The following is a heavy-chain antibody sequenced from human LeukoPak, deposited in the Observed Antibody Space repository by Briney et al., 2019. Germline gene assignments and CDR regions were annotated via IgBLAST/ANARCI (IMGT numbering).Heavy chain of an antibody. D-gene: IGHD6-19*01. CDR3: ARAGYSGGAMGY. V-gene: IGHV3-48*04. CDR1: GFTVSSNY. CDR2: ISSSSSTI. Sequence: GGSLRLSCAASGFTVSSNYMSWVRQAPGKGLEWVSYISSSSSTIYYADSVKGRFTISRDNAKNSLYLQMISLRAEDTAVYYCARAGYSGGAMGYWGQGTLVTVSS. J-gene: IGHJ4*02.